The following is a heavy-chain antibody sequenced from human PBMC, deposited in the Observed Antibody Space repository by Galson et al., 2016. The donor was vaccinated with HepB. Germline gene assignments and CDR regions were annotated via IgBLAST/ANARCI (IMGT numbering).Heavy chain of an antibody. D-gene: IGHD4-11*01. J-gene: IGHJ5*02. CDR1: GFTFSSYA. CDR2: ISGSGGST. CDR3: VRDKVTPGTNWFDP. V-gene: IGHV3-23*01. Sequence: SLRLSCAASGFTFSSYAMNWVRQAPGKGLEWVSGISGSGGSTYYADSVKGRFTISRDNSKNTLYLQMNSLRAEDTAVYYCVRDKVTPGTNWFDPWGQGTLVTVSS.